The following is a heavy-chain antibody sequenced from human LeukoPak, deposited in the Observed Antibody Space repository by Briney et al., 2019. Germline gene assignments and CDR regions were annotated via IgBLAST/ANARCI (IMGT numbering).Heavy chain of an antibody. D-gene: IGHD2-21*02. Sequence: SETLSLTCTVSGGSISSSKWWSWIRQPPGKGLEWIGSIYYSGSTYYNPSLKSRVTISVDTSKNQFSLKLSSVTAEDTAVYYCTRPGSYCGGDCFDAFDIWGQGTMVTVSS. CDR3: TRPGSYCGGDCFDAFDI. CDR2: IYYSGST. CDR1: GGSISSSKW. J-gene: IGHJ3*02. V-gene: IGHV4-39*07.